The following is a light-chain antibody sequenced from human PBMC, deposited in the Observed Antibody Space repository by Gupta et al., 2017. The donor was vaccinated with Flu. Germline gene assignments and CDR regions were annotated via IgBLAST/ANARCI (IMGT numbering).Light chain of an antibody. CDR1: SFNVGNNY. Sequence: QSVLTQPPPVSSAPGQEGTLPCSWSSFNVGNNYVSWYQHLPGTAPKLLIYENNKRPSGIPDRFSGSKSGTSATLGITGLQTGDEADYFCGTWDSSLSAGVFGGGTKVTVL. V-gene: IGLV1-51*02. CDR2: ENN. J-gene: IGLJ3*02. CDR3: GTWDSSLSAGV.